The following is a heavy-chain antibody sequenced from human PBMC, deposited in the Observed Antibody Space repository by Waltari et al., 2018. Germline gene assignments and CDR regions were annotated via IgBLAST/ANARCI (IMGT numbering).Heavy chain of an antibody. D-gene: IGHD5-12*01. CDR2: ISWNSGSI. CDR1: GFPFDNSA. Sequence: EVQLVESGGGLVQPGRSLRLSCAASGFPFDNSAMHWVRQAPGKGLEWVSGISWNSGSIGYADSVKGRFTISRDNAKNSLNLQMNSLRAEDTAFYYCAKDMGIVATMVDSWGQGTLVTVSS. CDR3: AKDMGIVATMVDS. J-gene: IGHJ4*02. V-gene: IGHV3-9*01.